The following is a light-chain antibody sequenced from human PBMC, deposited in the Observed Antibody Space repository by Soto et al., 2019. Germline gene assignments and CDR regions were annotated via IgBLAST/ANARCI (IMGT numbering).Light chain of an antibody. Sequence: DIVMTQSPDSLAVSLGERATINCKSSQSVFSNSNNKNCIAWYQQKSGQPPKLLIYWASSRESGVPAGFSGGGSGTDFTLTISSLQAEDVATYYCQHYYSIPWTFGQGTRVEIK. CDR3: QHYYSIPWT. CDR1: QSVFSNSNNKNC. CDR2: WAS. J-gene: IGKJ1*01. V-gene: IGKV4-1*01.